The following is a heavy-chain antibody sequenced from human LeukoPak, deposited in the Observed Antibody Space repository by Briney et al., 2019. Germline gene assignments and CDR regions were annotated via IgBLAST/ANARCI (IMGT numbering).Heavy chain of an antibody. CDR3: ARDVLAQGLGY. CDR2: IYTSGST. CDR1: GGSISSYY. J-gene: IGHJ4*02. V-gene: IGHV4-4*07. Sequence: SSETLSLTCTVSGGSISSYYWSWIRQPAGKGLEWIGRIYTSGSTNYHPSLKSRVAMSVDTSKNQFSLKLSSVTAADTAVYYCARDVLAQGLGYWGQGTLVTVSS. D-gene: IGHD2/OR15-2a*01.